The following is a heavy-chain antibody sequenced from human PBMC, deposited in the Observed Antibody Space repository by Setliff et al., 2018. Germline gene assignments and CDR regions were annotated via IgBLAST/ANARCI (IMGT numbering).Heavy chain of an antibody. CDR1: GVDVIEGLYY. CDR2: RYYTGTT. V-gene: IGHV4-39*01. J-gene: IGHJ4*02. Sequence: SETLSLTCSASGVDVIEGLYYWSWVRQPPGKGLEWIGTRYYTGTTFYNPSLESRVAVSLDASEKKFSLNLRSVTTADTAVYYCARHFYPPDFFAHWGQGLLVTVSS. D-gene: IGHD3-3*01. CDR3: ARHFYPPDFFAH.